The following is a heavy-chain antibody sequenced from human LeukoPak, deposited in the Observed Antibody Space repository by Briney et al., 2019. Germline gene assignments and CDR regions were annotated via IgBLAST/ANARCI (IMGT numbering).Heavy chain of an antibody. J-gene: IGHJ4*02. V-gene: IGHV3-64*01. CDR2: ITNNGGST. CDR1: GFTFSSYA. Sequence: PGGSLRLSCAASGFTFSSYAMHWVRQAPGKGLEYVSAITNNGGSTYYGNSVKGRFTISRHNPKNTLYLQMGSLRADDMAVYYCARDGSDCRGGTCDRGPYDYWGQGTLVTVSS. CDR3: ARDGSDCRGGTCDRGPYDY. D-gene: IGHD2-15*01.